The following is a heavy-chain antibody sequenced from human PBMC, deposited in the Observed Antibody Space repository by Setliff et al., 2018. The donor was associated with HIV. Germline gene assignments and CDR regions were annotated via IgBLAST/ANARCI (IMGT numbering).Heavy chain of an antibody. CDR3: AKMACSGGNCYSGS. D-gene: IGHD2-15*01. CDR2: IGVST. J-gene: IGHJ5*02. Sequence: GGSLRLSCAASGFTFSSFAMNWVRQAPGKGLEWVSIGVSTYYADSVKDRFTISRDNSKNTLYLQMSGLRAEDTAVYYCAKMACSGGNCYSGSWGQGALVTVSS. CDR1: GFTFSSFA. V-gene: IGHV3-23*01.